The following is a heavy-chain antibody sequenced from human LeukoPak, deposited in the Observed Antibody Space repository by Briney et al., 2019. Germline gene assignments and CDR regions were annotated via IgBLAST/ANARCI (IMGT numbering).Heavy chain of an antibody. CDR2: ISSTCTYI. Sequence: PGGSLRLSCAASGFTFSSYSMNWVRQASGKGLEWVSSISSTCTYIYYADSLKGRFTISRDNAKNSLYLQMNSLRAEDTAVYCCARDTARGPLVFMDVWGKGTTVTVSS. D-gene: IGHD5-18*01. CDR1: GFTFSSYS. V-gene: IGHV3-21*01. J-gene: IGHJ6*03. CDR3: ARDTARGPLVFMDV.